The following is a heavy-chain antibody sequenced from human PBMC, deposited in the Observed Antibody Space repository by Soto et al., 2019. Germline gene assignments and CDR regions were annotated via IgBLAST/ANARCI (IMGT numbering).Heavy chain of an antibody. V-gene: IGHV4-30-4*01. D-gene: IGHD3-3*01. CDR3: ARVITIPDGGPFDI. CDR1: GGSIRSADSF. J-gene: IGHJ3*02. CDR2: IFHTGST. Sequence: QVQLQESGPGLVKPSQTLSLTCTVSGGSIRSADSFWSWIRQTPGTGLEWIGNIFHTGSTYYNPSLKNRGTISLDTSTNQFSLKLNSVVAADTAVYHCARVITIPDGGPFDIWCQGTVVTVS.